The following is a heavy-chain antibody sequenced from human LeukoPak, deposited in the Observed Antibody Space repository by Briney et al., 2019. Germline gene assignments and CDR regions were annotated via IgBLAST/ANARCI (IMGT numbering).Heavy chain of an antibody. Sequence: ASVKVSCKASGYTFTRYGMNWVRQAPGQGLEWMGWINTNTGDPTYAQGFTGRFVFSLDTSVNTAYLQISSLKAEDTAVYYCARGQSGQLPADYFYSMDVWGKGTTVTVSS. J-gene: IGHJ6*03. D-gene: IGHD2-2*01. V-gene: IGHV7-4-1*02. CDR1: GYTFTRYG. CDR2: INTNTGDP. CDR3: ARGQSGQLPADYFYSMDV.